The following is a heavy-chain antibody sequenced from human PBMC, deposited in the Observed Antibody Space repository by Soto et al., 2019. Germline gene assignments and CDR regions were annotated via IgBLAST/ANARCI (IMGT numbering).Heavy chain of an antibody. D-gene: IGHD3-16*02. Sequence: EVQILESGGGLVQPGGSLRLSCAASGFTFSNYAMTWVRQAPGRGLEWVSAVSANSDDAYYADSVKDRFTISRDNSKNPLYLQMDSLRAEDTAVYYCAKVPSQYIWGSYLRYYDYWGQGTLVTVSS. CDR1: GFTFSNYA. CDR3: AKVPSQYIWGSYLRYYDY. CDR2: VSANSDDA. V-gene: IGHV3-23*01. J-gene: IGHJ4*02.